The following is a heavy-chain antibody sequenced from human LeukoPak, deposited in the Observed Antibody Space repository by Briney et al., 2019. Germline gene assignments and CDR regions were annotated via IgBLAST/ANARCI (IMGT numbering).Heavy chain of an antibody. CDR3: ARERVARGENFDY. J-gene: IGHJ4*02. CDR2: ISTYDGNT. D-gene: IGHD3-10*01. V-gene: IGHV1-18*04. CDR1: GYTFPRYG. Sequence: ASVKVSCKASGYTFPRYGISWVRQAPGPGLEWMGWISTYDGNTNYAQNLQGRVTMTTDTSATTAYTELRNLRSDDTAVYYCARERVARGENFDYWGQGTLVTVSS.